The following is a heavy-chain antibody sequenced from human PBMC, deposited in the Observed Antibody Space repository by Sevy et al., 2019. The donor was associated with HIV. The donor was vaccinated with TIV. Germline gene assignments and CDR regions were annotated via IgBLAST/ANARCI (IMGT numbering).Heavy chain of an antibody. D-gene: IGHD2-8*01. J-gene: IGHJ4*02. CDR3: AREGCSRPHDY. V-gene: IGHV3-23*01. CDR1: GFAFHEYS. CDR2: LSFGCGKI. Sequence: GVSLRLSCAASGFAFHEYSMSWIRQAPGKGLEWVATLSFGCGKINYADSVKGRFTISRDNSKNSFYLQMDNLRVEDTALYYWAREGCSRPHDYWGQGTRVTVSS.